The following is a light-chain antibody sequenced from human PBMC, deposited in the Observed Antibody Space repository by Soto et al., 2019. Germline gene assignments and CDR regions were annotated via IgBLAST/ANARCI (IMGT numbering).Light chain of an antibody. CDR1: QGISSY. CDR3: QQCYSYPLLT. V-gene: IGKV1-8*01. Sequence: AIRMTQSPSSFSASTGDRVTITCRASQGISSYLAWYQQKPGKAPKLLIYAASTLQSGVPSRFSGSGSGTDFTLTISCLQSEDFATYYCQQCYSYPLLTFGGGTKVDIK. CDR2: AAS. J-gene: IGKJ4*01.